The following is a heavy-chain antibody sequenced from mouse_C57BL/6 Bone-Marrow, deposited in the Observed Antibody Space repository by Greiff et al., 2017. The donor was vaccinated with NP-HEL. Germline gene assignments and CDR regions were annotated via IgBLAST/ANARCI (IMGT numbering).Heavy chain of an antibody. V-gene: IGHV1-7*01. J-gene: IGHJ4*01. CDR2: INPSSGYT. CDR3: TVYYGSRDYAMDY. Sequence: QVQLQQSGAELAKPGASVKLSCKASGYTFTSYWMHWVKQRPGQGLEWIGYINPSSGYTKYNQKFKDKATLTADKSSSTAYMQLSSLTYEDSAVYYCTVYYGSRDYAMDYWGQGTSVTVSS. CDR1: GYTFTSYW. D-gene: IGHD1-1*01.